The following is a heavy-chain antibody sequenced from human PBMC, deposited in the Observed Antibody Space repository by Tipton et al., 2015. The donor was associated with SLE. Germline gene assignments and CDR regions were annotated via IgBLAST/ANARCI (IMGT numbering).Heavy chain of an antibody. CDR1: GVTFSNYA. V-gene: IGHV3-23*03. CDR3: AKGRYSFDF. Sequence: SGVTFSNYAMNWVRQPPGKGLEWVSVIFSGGATHYADSVRGRFTISRDNSKNTLYLQMNSLRLEDTAIYYCAKGRYSFDFWGQGTLVTVSS. J-gene: IGHJ4*02. CDR2: IFSGGAT.